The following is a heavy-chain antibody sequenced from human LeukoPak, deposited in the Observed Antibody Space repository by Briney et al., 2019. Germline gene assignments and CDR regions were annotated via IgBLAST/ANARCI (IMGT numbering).Heavy chain of an antibody. Sequence: ASVKVSCQASGCTLTGYAISWVRPATGQGLAWMGWISASNGNTKYAQKYQGRVTMTTDTSTNTAYMELRSLRSDDTAVYYCARERDRYQLLHITFDDWGQGTLVTVSS. CDR3: ARERDRYQLLHITFDD. CDR2: ISASNGNT. D-gene: IGHD2-2*01. CDR1: GCTLTGYA. J-gene: IGHJ4*02. V-gene: IGHV1-18*01.